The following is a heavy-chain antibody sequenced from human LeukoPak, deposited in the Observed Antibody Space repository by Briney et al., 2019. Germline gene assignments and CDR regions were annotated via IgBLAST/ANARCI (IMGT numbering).Heavy chain of an antibody. CDR2: IIPGDSDT. V-gene: IGHV5-51*01. CDR3: ATSESQTKFDY. CDR1: GYTFTTHW. Sequence: GESLKISCKGSGYTFTTHWIGWVRQMPGKGLEWMGIIIPGDSDTAFSPSFQGHVTISADKSISTAFLQWNSLKASDSAMYYCATSESQTKFDYWGQGTLVTVSS. J-gene: IGHJ4*02. D-gene: IGHD1/OR15-1a*01.